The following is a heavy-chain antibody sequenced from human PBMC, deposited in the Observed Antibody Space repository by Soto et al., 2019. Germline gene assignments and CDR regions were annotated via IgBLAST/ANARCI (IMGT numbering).Heavy chain of an antibody. Sequence: QVTLKESGPVLVKPTEPLTLTCTVSGFSLSNARMGVSWIRQPPGKALEWLAHIFSNDEKSYSTSLKSRLTISKDTSKSQVVLTMTNMDPVDTATYYCARILCISTSCYYYYYYGMDVWGQGTTVTVSS. J-gene: IGHJ6*02. CDR3: ARILCISTSCYYYYYYGMDV. CDR2: IFSNDEK. CDR1: GFSLSNARMG. V-gene: IGHV2-26*01. D-gene: IGHD2-2*01.